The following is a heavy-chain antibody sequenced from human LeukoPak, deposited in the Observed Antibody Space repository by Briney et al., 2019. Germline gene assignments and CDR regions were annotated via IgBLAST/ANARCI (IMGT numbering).Heavy chain of an antibody. CDR1: GGSISSYY. J-gene: IGHJ4*02. CDR2: INHSGST. Sequence: SETLSLTCTVSGGSISSYYWSWIRQPPGKGLEWIGEINHSGSTNYNPSLKSRVTISVDTSKNQFSLKLSSVTAADTAVYYCARAVTVTTYDYWGQGTLVTVSS. CDR3: ARAVTVTTYDY. V-gene: IGHV4-34*01. D-gene: IGHD4-17*01.